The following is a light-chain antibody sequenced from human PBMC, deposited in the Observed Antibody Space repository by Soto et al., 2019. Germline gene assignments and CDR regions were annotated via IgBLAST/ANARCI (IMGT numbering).Light chain of an antibody. V-gene: IGKV3-11*01. CDR3: QQRSNWPVT. CDR1: QSVSSY. CDR2: DAS. J-gene: IGKJ1*01. Sequence: EIVLTQSPGTLSLSPGERATLSCRASQSVSSYLAWYQQRPGQAPRLLIYDASTRATGISARFSGSGSWTDFTLTISSLEPEDFAVDDCQQRSNWPVTFGQGTRVEVK.